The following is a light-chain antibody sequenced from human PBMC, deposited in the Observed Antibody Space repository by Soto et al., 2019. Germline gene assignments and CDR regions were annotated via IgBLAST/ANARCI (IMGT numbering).Light chain of an antibody. CDR2: DVS. CDR1: QNISSY. CDR3: QQYNNRHPWT. Sequence: IVLTQSPATLSWSPGKRATLSCGGSQNISSYLIWYQQKPGQAPRLLIYDVSNRATGIPASFSGSGSGTEFSLTITSLKSEDFALYYCQQYNNRHPWTFGQGTKVDIK. J-gene: IGKJ1*01. V-gene: IGKV3-11*01.